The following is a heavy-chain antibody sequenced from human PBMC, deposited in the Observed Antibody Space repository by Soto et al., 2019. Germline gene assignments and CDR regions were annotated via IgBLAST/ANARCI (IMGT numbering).Heavy chain of an antibody. D-gene: IGHD3-16*01. Sequence: QVQLVQSGAEVKKPGASVKVSCKASGYSFTRYGISWVRQAPGQGLEWMGWISGYNANTNYPENLQGRVTMTTDTSTSTAYMKVRNLITDDTAVYYCARVGDAPSSDSGLHVWGQGTTVTVSS. CDR1: GYSFTRYG. V-gene: IGHV1-18*01. J-gene: IGHJ6*01. CDR3: ARVGDAPSSDSGLHV. CDR2: ISGYNANT.